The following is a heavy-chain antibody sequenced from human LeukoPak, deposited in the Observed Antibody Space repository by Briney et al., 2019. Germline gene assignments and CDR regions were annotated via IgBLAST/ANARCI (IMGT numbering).Heavy chain of an antibody. Sequence: PGGSLRLSCAASGFTFSSYGMSWVRQAPGKGLEWVSAIGGRDGSTYYADSVKGRFTISRDNSKNTLYVQMYSLRAEDTAVYYCAKGHYYGSGSLDYWGQGTLVTVSS. CDR1: GFTFSSYG. D-gene: IGHD3-10*01. CDR2: IGGRDGST. V-gene: IGHV3-23*01. CDR3: AKGHYYGSGSLDY. J-gene: IGHJ4*02.